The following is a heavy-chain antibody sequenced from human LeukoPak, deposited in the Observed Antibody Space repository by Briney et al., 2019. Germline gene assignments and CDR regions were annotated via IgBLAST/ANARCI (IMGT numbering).Heavy chain of an antibody. CDR2: ISGSGGST. J-gene: IGHJ4*02. D-gene: IGHD6-13*01. CDR1: GFTFSSYA. V-gene: IGHV3-23*01. Sequence: TGGSLRLSCVASGFTFSSYAMSWVRQAPGKGLEWVSAISGSGGSTYYADSVKGRFTISRDNSKNTLYLQMNSLRAEDTAVYYCAKAPVIAAAGAPFDYWGQGTLVTVSS. CDR3: AKAPVIAAAGAPFDY.